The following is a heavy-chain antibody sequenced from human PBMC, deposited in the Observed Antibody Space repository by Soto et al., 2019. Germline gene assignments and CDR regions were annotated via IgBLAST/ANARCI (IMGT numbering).Heavy chain of an antibody. CDR1: GYTFTSYC. J-gene: IGHJ4*02. Sequence: ASVKVSCKASGYTFTSYCISWVRQAPGQGLEWMGWISAYNGNTNYAQKLQGRVTMTTDTSTNTAYMDLRSLTSDDTAVYYCARDEGGYDILTGYYKAHHFDYWGQGVPVTVSS. V-gene: IGHV1-18*01. CDR3: ARDEGGYDILTGYYKAHHFDY. CDR2: ISAYNGNT. D-gene: IGHD3-9*01.